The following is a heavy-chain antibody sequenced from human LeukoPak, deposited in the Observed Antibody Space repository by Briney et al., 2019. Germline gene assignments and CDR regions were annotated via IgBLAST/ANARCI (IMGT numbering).Heavy chain of an antibody. V-gene: IGHV3-73*01. CDR3: SRLIVGATTLDY. CDR1: GFTFSGSA. J-gene: IGHJ4*02. CDR2: IRSKPNNYAT. D-gene: IGHD1-26*01. Sequence: PGGSLRLSCAASGFTFSGSAMHWVRQASGKGLEWVGRIRSKPNNYATAYAASVKGRFTISRDDSKNTAYLQMNSLKTEDTAVYYCSRLIVGATTLDYWGQGTLVTVSS.